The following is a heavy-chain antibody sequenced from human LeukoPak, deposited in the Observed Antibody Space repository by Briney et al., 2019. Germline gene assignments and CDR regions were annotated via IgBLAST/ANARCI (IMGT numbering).Heavy chain of an antibody. J-gene: IGHJ4*02. CDR3: AKGKRYPDY. V-gene: IGHV3-48*04. CDR2: ISSSSSAI. CDR1: GFTFGTYG. Sequence: GGSLRLSCAATGFTFGTYGMSWVRQAPGKGLEWIAFISSSSSAIYYAGFVKGRFTISRDNAKNSLYLQMDSLRVEDTAVYYCAKGKRYPDYWGQGTLVTVSS. D-gene: IGHD1-1*01.